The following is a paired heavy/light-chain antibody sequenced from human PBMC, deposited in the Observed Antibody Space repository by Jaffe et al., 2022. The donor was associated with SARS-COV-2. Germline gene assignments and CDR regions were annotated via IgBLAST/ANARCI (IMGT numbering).Heavy chain of an antibody. D-gene: IGHD3-22*01. Sequence: QLQLQESGPGLVKPSETLSLTCTVSGGSISTSIYYWGWIRQPPGKGLEWIGSIYYSGSTHYNPSLKSRVTISVDTSKNQFSLRLTSVTAADTAVYYCARRGYDSGGYALGYWGQGTLVTVSS. CDR1: GGSISTSIYY. CDR2: IYYSGST. V-gene: IGHV4-39*01. J-gene: IGHJ4*02. CDR3: ARRGYDSGGYALGY.
Light chain of an antibody. CDR3: NSRDSSGNHLV. Sequence: SSELTQDPAVSVALGQTVRITCQGDSLRKYYASWYQQKPGQAPVLVIYGENNRPSGIPDRFSGSSSGNTASLTITGAQAEDEADYYCNSRDSSGNHLVFGGGTKLTVL. J-gene: IGLJ2*01. V-gene: IGLV3-19*01. CDR1: SLRKYY. CDR2: GEN.